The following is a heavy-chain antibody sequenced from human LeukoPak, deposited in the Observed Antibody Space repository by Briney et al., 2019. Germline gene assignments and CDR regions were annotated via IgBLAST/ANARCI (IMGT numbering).Heavy chain of an antibody. D-gene: IGHD1-26*01. J-gene: IGHJ3*02. CDR3: ASGGWEVVSWGAFDI. V-gene: IGHV3-48*02. Sequence: GGSLRLSCAASGFTFSSYSMNWVRQAPGKGLEWVSYISSSSSTIYYADSVKGRFTISRDNAKNSLYLQMNSLRDEDTAVYYCASGGWEVVSWGAFDIWGQGTMVTVSS. CDR1: GFTFSSYS. CDR2: ISSSSSTI.